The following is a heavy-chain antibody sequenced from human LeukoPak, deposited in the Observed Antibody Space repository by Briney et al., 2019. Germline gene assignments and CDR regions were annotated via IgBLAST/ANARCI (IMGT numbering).Heavy chain of an antibody. J-gene: IGHJ4*02. Sequence: GASVKVSCTASGYTFTVYYMHWVRQAPGQGLEWMGRINPNSGGTNYAQKFQGRVTMTRDTSISTAYMELSRLRSDDTAVYYCARDYYDSSGYYYDGDYWGQGTLVTVSS. CDR1: GYTFTVYY. CDR3: ARDYYDSSGYYYDGDY. CDR2: INPNSGGT. V-gene: IGHV1-2*06. D-gene: IGHD3-22*01.